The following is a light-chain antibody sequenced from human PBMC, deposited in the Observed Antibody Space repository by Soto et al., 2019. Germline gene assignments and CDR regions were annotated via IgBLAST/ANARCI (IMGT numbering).Light chain of an antibody. J-gene: IGKJ2*01. CDR2: KAS. CDR1: QRISTW. V-gene: IGKV1-5*03. CDR3: QQYDSYPYT. Sequence: DIQMTQSPSTLSASVGDRVTITCRASQRISTWLAWYQHKPGKAPNLLIYKASNLESGVPSRFSGSGYGTEFTLTISSLQPDDFTTYYCQQYDSYPYTFGQGTKVDIK.